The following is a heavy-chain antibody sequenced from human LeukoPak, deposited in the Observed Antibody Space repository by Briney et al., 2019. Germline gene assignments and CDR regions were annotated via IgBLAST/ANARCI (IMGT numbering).Heavy chain of an antibody. J-gene: IGHJ4*02. Sequence: PSETLSLTCTVSGGSISSGTYYWGWIRQPPGKGLEWIGSIYYSGSTYYNPSLKSRVTISVDTSKNQFSLKLNSVTAADTAVYYCARDHSSSSEDYWGQGTLVTVSS. CDR3: ARDHSSSSEDY. CDR2: IYYSGST. D-gene: IGHD6-13*01. V-gene: IGHV4-39*02. CDR1: GGSISSGTYY.